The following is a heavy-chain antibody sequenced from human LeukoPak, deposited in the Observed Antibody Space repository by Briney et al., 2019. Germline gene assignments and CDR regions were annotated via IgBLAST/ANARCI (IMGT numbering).Heavy chain of an antibody. CDR2: TNSDGSST. D-gene: IGHD3-3*01. CDR3: ARANTIFGVVIRSFDY. Sequence: QSGGPLRLSCAASGFTFSSYWMHWVRQAPGKGLVWVSRTNSDGSSTSYADSVKGRFTISRDNAKDTLYLQMNSLRAEDTAVYYCARANTIFGVVIRSFDYWGQGTLVTVSS. V-gene: IGHV3-74*01. CDR1: GFTFSSYW. J-gene: IGHJ4*02.